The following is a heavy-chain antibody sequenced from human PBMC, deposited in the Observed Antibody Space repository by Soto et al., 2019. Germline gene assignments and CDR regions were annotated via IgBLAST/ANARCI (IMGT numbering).Heavy chain of an antibody. V-gene: IGHV3-48*03. J-gene: IGHJ6*02. CDR2: INSGGGTK. D-gene: IGHD2-15*01. CDR3: ARTECSSIPCVTAYYYYGLDL. CDR1: GFSFNSSE. Sequence: AGGSLRLSCAASGFSFNSSEMNWVRQAPGKGLEWVSYINSGGGTKYYAGSVKGRFTISRDNAKNSLYLQMNSLRAEDAGIYYCARTECSSIPCVTAYYYYGLDLWGQGTTVTVSS.